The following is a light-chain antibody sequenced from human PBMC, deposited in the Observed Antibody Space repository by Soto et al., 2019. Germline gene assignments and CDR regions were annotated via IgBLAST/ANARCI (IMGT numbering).Light chain of an antibody. Sequence: EIVMTQSPATLSASPGETVTLPCRASQSIRSGLAWYQQKPGQAPKLVIYGASTRATGIPARFSGSGSGTEFTLTISRLQPEDFAVYYCQLYDNWPPIMFGPGTRLEIK. CDR1: QSIRSG. CDR3: QLYDNWPPIM. CDR2: GAS. V-gene: IGKV3-15*01. J-gene: IGKJ5*01.